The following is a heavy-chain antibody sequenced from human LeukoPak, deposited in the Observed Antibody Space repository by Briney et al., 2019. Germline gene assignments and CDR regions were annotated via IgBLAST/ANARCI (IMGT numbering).Heavy chain of an antibody. V-gene: IGHV3-30*04. J-gene: IGHJ4*02. CDR3: AREAIAAATYIFDY. D-gene: IGHD6-13*01. CDR2: ISYDGGKK. Sequence: PGRSLRLSCAASGFTFSSYAMHWVRQAPGKGLEWVAVISYDGGKKYYADSVKGRFTISRDNSKNTLYLQMNSLRAEDTAVYYCAREAIAAATYIFDYWGQGTLVTVSS. CDR1: GFTFSSYA.